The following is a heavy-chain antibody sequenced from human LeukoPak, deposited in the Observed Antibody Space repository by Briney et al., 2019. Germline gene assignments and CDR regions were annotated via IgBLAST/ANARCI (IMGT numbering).Heavy chain of an antibody. CDR2: IWYDGSNK. J-gene: IGHJ4*02. CDR3: ARDGRTGAVPAAILDY. V-gene: IGHV3-33*01. Sequence: GRSLRLSCAASGFTFSSYGMYWVRQAPGKGLEWVAVIWYDGSNKYYADSVKGRFTISRDNSKNTLYLQMNSLRAEDTAVYYCARDGRTGAVPAAILDYWGQGTLVTVSS. CDR1: GFTFSSYG. D-gene: IGHD2-2*02.